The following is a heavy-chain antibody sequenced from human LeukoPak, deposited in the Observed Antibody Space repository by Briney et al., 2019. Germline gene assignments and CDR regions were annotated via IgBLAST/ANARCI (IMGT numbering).Heavy chain of an antibody. CDR2: IYYSGST. CDR3: ARDLITMVRGASNNYYYYYYGMDV. D-gene: IGHD3-10*01. J-gene: IGHJ6*02. Sequence: SETLSLTCTVSSGSISSYYWSWIRQPPGKGLEWIGYIYYSGSTNYNPSLKSRVTISVDTSKNQFSLKLSSVTAADTAVYYCARDLITMVRGASNNYYYYYYGMDVWGQGTTVTVSS. CDR1: SGSISSYY. V-gene: IGHV4-59*01.